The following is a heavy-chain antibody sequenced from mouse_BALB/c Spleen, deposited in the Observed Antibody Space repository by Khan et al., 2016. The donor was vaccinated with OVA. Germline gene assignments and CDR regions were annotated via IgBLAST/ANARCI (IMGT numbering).Heavy chain of an antibody. CDR1: GYSITSDYA. D-gene: IGHD2-1*01. CDR2: ISYSGST. V-gene: IGHV3-2*02. Sequence: EVQLQESGPGLVKPSQSLSLTCTVTGYSITSDYAWNWIRQFPGNKLEWMGYISYSGSTSYNPSLKSRISITRDTSKNQFFLQLNSVTTEDTATXYCARRGNYAGRFAYWGQGTLVTVSA. J-gene: IGHJ3*01. CDR3: ARRGNYAGRFAY.